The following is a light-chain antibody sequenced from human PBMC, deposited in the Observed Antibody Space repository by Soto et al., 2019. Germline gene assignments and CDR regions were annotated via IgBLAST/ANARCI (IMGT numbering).Light chain of an antibody. V-gene: IGKV1-5*01. J-gene: IGKJ4*01. CDR3: QQYNTYPLS. CDR2: YAS. CDR1: QNIDTW. Sequence: DIQMTQSPSTLSAFVGDRVTITCRASQNIDTWLAWYRQKPGTAPNLLLYYASNLQSGVPSRFSGSGSGTEFTLTISSLQAEDSATYYCQQYNTYPLSFGGGTKVETK.